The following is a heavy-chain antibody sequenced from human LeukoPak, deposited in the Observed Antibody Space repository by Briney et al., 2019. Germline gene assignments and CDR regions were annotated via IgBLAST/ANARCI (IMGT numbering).Heavy chain of an antibody. J-gene: IGHJ6*03. CDR3: ARSKLELRAYYYYYMDV. CDR1: GGSFSGYY. Sequence: SETLSLTCAVYGGSFSGYYWSWIRQPPGKGLEWIGEINHSGSTNYNPSLKSRVTISVDTSKNQFSLKLSSVTAADTAVYYCARSKLELRAYYYYYMDVWGKGTTVTVSS. D-gene: IGHD1-7*01. CDR2: INHSGST. V-gene: IGHV4-34*01.